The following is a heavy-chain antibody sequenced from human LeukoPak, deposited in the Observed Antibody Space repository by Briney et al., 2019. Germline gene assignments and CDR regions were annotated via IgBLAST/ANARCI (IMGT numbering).Heavy chain of an antibody. J-gene: IGHJ5*02. CDR1: GYTFTSYY. CDR2: INPSGGST. Sequence: GASVKVSCKASGYTFTSYYMHWVRQAPGQGLEWMGIINPSGGSTSYAQKFQGRVTMTRDTSTSTVYMELSSLRSEDTAVYYWARMKIVATIGSGMAGVNWFDPWGQGTLVTVSS. D-gene: IGHD5-12*01. CDR3: ARMKIVATIGSGMAGVNWFDP. V-gene: IGHV1-46*01.